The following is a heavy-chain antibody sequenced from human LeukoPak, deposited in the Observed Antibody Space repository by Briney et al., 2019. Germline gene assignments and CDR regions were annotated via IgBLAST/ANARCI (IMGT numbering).Heavy chain of an antibody. V-gene: IGHV1-2*02. J-gene: IGHJ5*01. Sequence: GASVKVSCKASGYTFTSYYMHWVRQAPGQGLEWMGWINPKNGDTNYAQNFQGRVTMTRDTSILTVYMEVSSLRSDDTAVYYCAKGRLSGSYNRFESWGQGTLVTVSS. CDR2: INPKNGDT. CDR3: AKGRLSGSYNRFES. CDR1: GYTFTSYY. D-gene: IGHD1-26*01.